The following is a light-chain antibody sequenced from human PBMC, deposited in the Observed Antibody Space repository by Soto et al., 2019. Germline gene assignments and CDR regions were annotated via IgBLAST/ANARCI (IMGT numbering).Light chain of an antibody. Sequence: QSALTQPASVSVSPGQSITISCTGTSSDVGANIFVSWYQQHPGKVPKLMIYTVSSRPSGVSQRFSGSKSGNTASLTISGLQAEDEADYYCSSFTTDSTYVFGTGTKV. CDR3: SSFTTDSTYV. J-gene: IGLJ1*01. CDR1: SSDVGANIF. CDR2: TVS. V-gene: IGLV2-14*01.